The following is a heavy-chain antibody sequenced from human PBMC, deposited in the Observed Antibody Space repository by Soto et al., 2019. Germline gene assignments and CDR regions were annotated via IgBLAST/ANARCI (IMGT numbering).Heavy chain of an antibody. V-gene: IGHV3-48*02. CDR1: GFTFSSYS. D-gene: IGHD3-22*01. CDR3: AGSMIVEVWGAFDI. Sequence: EVQLVESGGGLVQPGGSLRLSCAASGFTFSSYSMNWVRQAPGKGLEWVSYISSSSSTIYYADSVKGRFTISRDNAKNSLYLQMNSLRDEDTAVYYCAGSMIVEVWGAFDIWGQGTMVTVSS. CDR2: ISSSSSTI. J-gene: IGHJ3*02.